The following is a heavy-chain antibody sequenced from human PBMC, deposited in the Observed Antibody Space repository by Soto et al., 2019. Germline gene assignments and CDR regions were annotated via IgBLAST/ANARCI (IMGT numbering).Heavy chain of an antibody. CDR1: GFTFSSYG. Sequence: GGSLRLSCAASGFTFSSYGMHWVRQAPGKGLEWVAVIWYDGSNKYYADSVKGRFTISRDNSKNTLYLQMNSLRAEDTAVYYCARDRDGVTFWSGYYGEMTGMDVWGQGTTVTVSS. D-gene: IGHD3-3*01. J-gene: IGHJ6*02. V-gene: IGHV3-33*01. CDR3: ARDRDGVTFWSGYYGEMTGMDV. CDR2: IWYDGSNK.